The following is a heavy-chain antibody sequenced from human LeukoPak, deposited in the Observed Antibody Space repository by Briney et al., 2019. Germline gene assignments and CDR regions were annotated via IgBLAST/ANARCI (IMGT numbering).Heavy chain of an antibody. CDR3: AKGGATRGRFEN. CDR1: GFPFDVQT. V-gene: IGHV3-7*01. Sequence: PGGSLRLYCAASGFPFDVQTMSWVRQAPGKGLDWVASMKEDESEIYYADSVKGRFTISRDNPKNSLYLQMNSLRAEDTAVYYCAKGGATRGRFENWGQGTLVTVSS. CDR2: MKEDESEI. J-gene: IGHJ4*02. D-gene: IGHD1-26*01.